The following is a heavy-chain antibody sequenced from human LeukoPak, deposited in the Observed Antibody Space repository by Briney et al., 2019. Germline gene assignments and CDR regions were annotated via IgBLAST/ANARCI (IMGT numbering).Heavy chain of an antibody. CDR2: ISDYSGNT. CDR1: GYSLSSNG. CDR3: AREGATDYYFDP. V-gene: IGHV1-18*01. J-gene: IGHJ4*02. D-gene: IGHD4-11*01. Sequence: ASVKVSCKASGYSLSSNGVSWARQAPGQGLEWMGWISDYSGNTKYAQNFQDRVTLTTDRSTNTAYMELRSLRSDDTAVYYCAREGATDYYFDPWGQGTLVTVSS.